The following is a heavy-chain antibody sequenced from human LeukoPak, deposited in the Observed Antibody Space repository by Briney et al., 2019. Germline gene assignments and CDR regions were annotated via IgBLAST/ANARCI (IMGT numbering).Heavy chain of an antibody. V-gene: IGHV3-30*02. CDR2: TRYDGSNK. CDR1: GFTFSSYG. CDR3: AKGGGYEAQYYYYYLDV. Sequence: PGGSLRLSCAASGFTFSSYGMYWVRQAPGKGLEWVAFTRYDGSNKYYADSVKGRFTVSRDNSKNTLYLQMKSLRAEDTAVYYCAKGGGYEAQYYYYYLDVWGKGTTVTISS. J-gene: IGHJ6*03. D-gene: IGHD5-12*01.